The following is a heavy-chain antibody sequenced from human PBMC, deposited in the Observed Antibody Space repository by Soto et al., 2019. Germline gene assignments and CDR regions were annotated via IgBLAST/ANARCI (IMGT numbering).Heavy chain of an antibody. J-gene: IGHJ4*02. D-gene: IGHD5-18*01. Sequence: ASVKVSCKASGYTFSGYHMHWVRQAPGQGLEWMGWINPSSGGTNYAQKFQGRVTMTRDTSITTAYMELSSLTSDDTAVYYCARMTQLWGFIDYCGPGTLVTVSS. CDR3: ARMTQLWGFIDY. CDR2: INPSSGGT. V-gene: IGHV1-2*02. CDR1: GYTFSGYH.